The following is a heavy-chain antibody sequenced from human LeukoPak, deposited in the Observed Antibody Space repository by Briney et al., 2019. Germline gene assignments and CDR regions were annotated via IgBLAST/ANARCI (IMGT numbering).Heavy chain of an antibody. CDR2: IYYSGST. V-gene: IGHV4-61*01. CDR3: ARVIGSSGWYLGFDY. J-gene: IGHJ4*02. D-gene: IGHD6-19*01. CDR1: GGSVSSGSYY. Sequence: PSESLSLTCTVSGGSVSSGSYYWSWIRQPPGKGLEWIGYIYYSGSTNYNPSLKSRVTISVDTSKNQFSLKLSSVTAADTAVYYCARVIGSSGWYLGFDYWGQGTLVTVS.